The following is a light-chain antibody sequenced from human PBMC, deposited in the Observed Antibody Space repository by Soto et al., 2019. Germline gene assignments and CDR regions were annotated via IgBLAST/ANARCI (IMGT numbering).Light chain of an antibody. Sequence: DFVMTQSPLSLPVTLGQPASISCRSNQSLVHSDGIAYFSWFQQRPGRSPRRLIYKVSNRDSGVPARFSGSGSDTDFALKISRVEAEDVGVYYCMQGTHWPITFGQGTRLEI. CDR1: QSLVHSDGIAY. CDR3: MQGTHWPIT. J-gene: IGKJ5*01. CDR2: KVS. V-gene: IGKV2-30*02.